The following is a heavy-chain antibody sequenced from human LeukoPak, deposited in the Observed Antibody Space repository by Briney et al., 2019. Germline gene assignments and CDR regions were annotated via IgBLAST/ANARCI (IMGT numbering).Heavy chain of an antibody. J-gene: IGHJ4*02. V-gene: IGHV3-30-3*01. CDR3: ARVHSDFRQLVPTYYFDY. CDR2: ISYDGSNK. Sequence: PGGPLRLSCAASGFTFSSYAMHWVRQAPGKGLEWVAVISYDGSNKYYADSVKGRFTISRDNSKNTLYLQMNSLRAEDTAVYYCARVHSDFRQLVPTYYFDYWGQGTLVTVSS. D-gene: IGHD6-13*01. CDR1: GFTFSSYA.